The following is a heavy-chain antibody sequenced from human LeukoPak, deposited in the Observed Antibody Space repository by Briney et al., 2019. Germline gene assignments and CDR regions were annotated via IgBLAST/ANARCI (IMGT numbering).Heavy chain of an antibody. CDR1: GYTFTGYY. J-gene: IGHJ6*03. D-gene: IGHD6-6*01. Sequence: SVKVSCKASGYTFTGYYMHWVRQAPGQGLEWMGGIIPIFGTANYAQKFQGRVTITADESTSTAYMELSSLRSEDTAVYYCASTIAARPTYYYYYMDVWGKGTTVTVSS. V-gene: IGHV1-69*13. CDR3: ASTIAARPTYYYYYMDV. CDR2: IIPIFGTA.